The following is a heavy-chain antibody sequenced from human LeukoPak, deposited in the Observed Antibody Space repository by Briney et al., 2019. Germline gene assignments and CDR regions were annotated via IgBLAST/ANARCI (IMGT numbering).Heavy chain of an antibody. CDR3: ARDWPNSSDYY. D-gene: IGHD6-19*01. CDR1: GFTFSSYA. J-gene: IGHJ4*02. CDR2: ISSNGGST. V-gene: IGHV3-64*01. Sequence: GGSLRLSCAASGFTFSSYAMHWVRQAPGKGLEYVSAISSNGGSTYYANSVKGRFTISRDNAKNSLYLQMNSLRAEDTAMYYCARDWPNSSDYYWGQGTLVTVSS.